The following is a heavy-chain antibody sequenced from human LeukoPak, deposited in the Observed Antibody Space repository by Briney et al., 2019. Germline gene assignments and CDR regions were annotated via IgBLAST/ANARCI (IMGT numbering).Heavy chain of an antibody. CDR3: ARGGIVVVPAAMDYYYYYGMDV. CDR2: TRNKANSYTT. Sequence: PGGSLRLSCAASGFTFSSYAMSWVRQAPGKGLEWVGRTRNKANSYTTEYAASVKGRFTISRDDSKNSLYLQMNSLKTEDTAVYYCARGGIVVVPAAMDYYYYYGMDVWGKGTTVTVSS. D-gene: IGHD2-2*01. CDR1: GFTFSSYA. J-gene: IGHJ6*04. V-gene: IGHV3-72*01.